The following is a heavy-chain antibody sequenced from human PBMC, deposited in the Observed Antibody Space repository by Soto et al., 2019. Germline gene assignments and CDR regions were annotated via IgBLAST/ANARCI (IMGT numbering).Heavy chain of an antibody. J-gene: IGHJ4*02. CDR3: ARGRSAASDFDS. CDR1: GFTVSTYY. D-gene: IGHD6-25*01. Sequence: EVQLVESGGGLVQPGGSLRLSCAASGFTVSTYYMNWVRQAPGEGMEWVFVVYSGGTTYYADSVRGRFNISRDNSKSTLFLQMNSLRAEDTAVYYGARGRSAASDFDSWGQGTLVTVSS. V-gene: IGHV3-66*01. CDR2: VYSGGTT.